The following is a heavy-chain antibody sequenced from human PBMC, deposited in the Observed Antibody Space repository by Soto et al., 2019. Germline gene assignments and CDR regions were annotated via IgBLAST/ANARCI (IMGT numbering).Heavy chain of an antibody. CDR3: ARDSAGINFDY. J-gene: IGHJ4*02. Sequence: GGSLRLSCAASGFTVSSNYMSWVRQAPGKGLEWVSVIYSGGSTYYADSVKGRFTISRDNSKNTLYLQMKSLRAEETAVYYCARDSAGINFDYWGQGTLVTVS. CDR2: IYSGGST. D-gene: IGHD6-13*01. CDR1: GFTVSSNY. V-gene: IGHV3-66*01.